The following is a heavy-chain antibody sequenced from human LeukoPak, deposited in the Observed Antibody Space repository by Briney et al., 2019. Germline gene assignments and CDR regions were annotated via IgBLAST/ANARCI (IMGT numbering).Heavy chain of an antibody. J-gene: IGHJ6*02. CDR2: ISGSGGST. Sequence: GGSLRLSCAASGFTFSSYAMSWVRQAPGKGLEWVSAISGSGGSTYYADSMKGRFTISRDNSKNTLYLQMNSLRAEDTAVYYCAKDRYYDSSVTCMDVWGQGTTVTVSS. V-gene: IGHV3-23*01. CDR1: GFTFSSYA. D-gene: IGHD3-22*01. CDR3: AKDRYYDSSVTCMDV.